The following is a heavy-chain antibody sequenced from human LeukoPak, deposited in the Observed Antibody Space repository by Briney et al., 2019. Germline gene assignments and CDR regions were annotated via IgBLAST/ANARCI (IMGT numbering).Heavy chain of an antibody. J-gene: IGHJ4*02. D-gene: IGHD3-10*01. V-gene: IGHV4-39*07. Sequence: PSETLSLTCTVSGGSVSSSTYYWGWIRQPPGKGLEWIGNIYYSGSTYYNPSLKSRVTISVDTSKNQFSLKLSSVTAADTAVYYCAREGGSYYNHCFDYWGQGTLVTVSS. CDR1: GGSVSSSTYY. CDR3: AREGGSYYNHCFDY. CDR2: IYYSGST.